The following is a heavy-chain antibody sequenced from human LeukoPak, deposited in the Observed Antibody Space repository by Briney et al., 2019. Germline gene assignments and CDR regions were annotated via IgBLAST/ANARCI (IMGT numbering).Heavy chain of an antibody. Sequence: PSETLSLTCTVSGGSISSYYWSWLRQPPGKGLEWIGYIYYSGSTNYNPSLKSRVTISVDTSKNKFSLKLSAVTAADTAVYYCARGVHGDYRWYFDLWGRGTLVTVSS. CDR2: IYYSGST. V-gene: IGHV4-59*01. J-gene: IGHJ2*01. CDR3: ARGVHGDYRWYFDL. CDR1: GGSISSYY. D-gene: IGHD4-17*01.